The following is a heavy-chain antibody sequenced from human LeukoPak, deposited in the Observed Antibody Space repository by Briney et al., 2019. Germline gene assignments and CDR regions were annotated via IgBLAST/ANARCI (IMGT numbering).Heavy chain of an antibody. CDR1: GFTFSSFG. J-gene: IGHJ4*02. D-gene: IGHD6-13*01. CDR3: VRGVGVSRFNYLDS. Sequence: GRSLTLSCAASGFTFSSFGMHWVRQAPGKGLEWVAVKGRFTISRGNSKNTLYLQMNSLRDDDTAVYYCVRGVGVSRFNYLDSWGQGTLVIVSS. V-gene: IGHV3-33*01.